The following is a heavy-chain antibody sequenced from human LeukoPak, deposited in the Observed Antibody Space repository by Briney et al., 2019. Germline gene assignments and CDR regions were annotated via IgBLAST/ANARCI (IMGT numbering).Heavy chain of an antibody. Sequence: PGGSLRPSCAASGNYWMHWVRQAPGKGLVWVSHINSDGSWTGYADSVKGRFTISKDNAKNTVYLQMNNLRAEDTAVYYCVSFYETYWGRGTLVTVS. CDR1: GNYW. D-gene: IGHD2-2*01. V-gene: IGHV3-74*01. CDR3: VSFYETY. CDR2: INSDGSWT. J-gene: IGHJ4*02.